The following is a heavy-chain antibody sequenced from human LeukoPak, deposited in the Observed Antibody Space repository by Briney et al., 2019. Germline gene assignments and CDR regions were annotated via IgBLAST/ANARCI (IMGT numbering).Heavy chain of an antibody. CDR3: ARSLVRSYGMDV. V-gene: IGHV4-59*08. CDR1: GGSISSYY. D-gene: IGHD4-23*01. CDR2: IYYSGST. Sequence: SETLSLTCTVSGGSISSYYWSWIRQPPGKGLEWIGYIYYSGSTNYNPSLKSRVTIPVDTSKNQFSLKLSSVTAADTAVYYCARSLVRSYGMDVWGQGTTVTVSS. J-gene: IGHJ6*02.